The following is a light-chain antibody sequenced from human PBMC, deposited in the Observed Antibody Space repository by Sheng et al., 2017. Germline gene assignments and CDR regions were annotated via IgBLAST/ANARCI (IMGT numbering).Light chain of an antibody. CDR3: QQYSFWPRT. CDR1: QYVAGN. CDR2: GSS. Sequence: VMTQSPTTVSVSPGESVTLSCRASQYVAGNVAWYRQKTGQPPSLLIHGSSARATGVPARFSCSGSGTEFTLTISSLQAEDCGIYFCQQYSFWPRTFGQGTRVEVK. V-gene: IGKV3-15*01. J-gene: IGKJ1*01.